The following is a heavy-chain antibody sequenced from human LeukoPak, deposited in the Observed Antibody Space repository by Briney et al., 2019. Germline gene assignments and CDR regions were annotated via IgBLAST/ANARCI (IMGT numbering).Heavy chain of an antibody. D-gene: IGHD3-22*01. CDR2: INPSGGST. J-gene: IGHJ4*02. Sequence: ASVKVSCKASGYTFTSYYMHWVRQAPGQGLEWMGIINPSGGSTSYAQKFQGRVTMTRDTSTSTVYMELSSLRSEDTAVYYCARDLGYYYDSSGANFDYWGQGTLVTVSS. CDR1: GYTFTSYY. V-gene: IGHV1-46*01. CDR3: ARDLGYYYDSSGANFDY.